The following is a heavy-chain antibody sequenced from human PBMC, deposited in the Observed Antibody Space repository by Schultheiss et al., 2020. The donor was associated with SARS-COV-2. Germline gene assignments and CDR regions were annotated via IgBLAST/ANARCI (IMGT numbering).Heavy chain of an antibody. D-gene: IGHD6-19*01. CDR2: INHSGST. CDR1: GGSFSGYY. V-gene: IGHV4-34*01. J-gene: IGHJ4*02. CDR3: ARVDRAGRKQYSSGWYPDY. Sequence: SETLSLTCAVYGGSFSGYYWSWIRQPPGKGLEWIGEINHSGSTNYNPSLKSRVTISVDTSKNQFSLKLSSVTAADTAVYYCARVDRAGRKQYSSGWYPDYWGQGTLVTVSS.